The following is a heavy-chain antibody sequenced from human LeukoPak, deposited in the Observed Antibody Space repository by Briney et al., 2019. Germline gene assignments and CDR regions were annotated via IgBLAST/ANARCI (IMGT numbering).Heavy chain of an antibody. Sequence: RASVKVSCKASGYTFTGYYMHWVRQAPGQGLEWMGWINPNSGGTNYAQKFQGRVTMTRDTSISTAYMELSRLRSDDTAVYYCARDSYSGDSSGYYYYFDYWGQGTLVTVSS. CDR3: ARDSYSGDSSGYYYYFDY. J-gene: IGHJ4*02. V-gene: IGHV1-2*02. D-gene: IGHD3-22*01. CDR2: INPNSGGT. CDR1: GYTFTGYY.